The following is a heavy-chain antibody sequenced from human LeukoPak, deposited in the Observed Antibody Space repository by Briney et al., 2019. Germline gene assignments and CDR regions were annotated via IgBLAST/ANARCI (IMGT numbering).Heavy chain of an antibody. CDR1: GYTFTGYY. Sequence: GASVNVSCKASGYTFTGYYMHWVRQAPGKGVEWMGWINPNSGGTNYAQKFQGRVTMTRDTSISTAYMELSRLRSDDTAVYYCARRRLYSGFDYWGQGTLVTVSS. CDR2: INPNSGGT. J-gene: IGHJ4*02. V-gene: IGHV1-2*02. D-gene: IGHD2-15*01. CDR3: ARRRLYSGFDY.